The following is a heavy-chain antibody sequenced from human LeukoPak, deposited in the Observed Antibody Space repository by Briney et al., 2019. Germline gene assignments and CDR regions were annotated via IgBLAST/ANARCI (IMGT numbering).Heavy chain of an antibody. J-gene: IGHJ3*02. Sequence: GGSLRLSCAVSGFTFSNYWMSWVRQAPGKGLEWVANIKQDGSEKYYVNSVKGRFTISRDNAKNSLYLQLYSLRAEDTALYFCARVMADYGGKGNDAYDRWGQGTMVTVSS. CDR3: ARVMADYGGKGNDAYDR. D-gene: IGHD4-23*01. CDR1: GFTFSNYW. CDR2: IKQDGSEK. V-gene: IGHV3-7*01.